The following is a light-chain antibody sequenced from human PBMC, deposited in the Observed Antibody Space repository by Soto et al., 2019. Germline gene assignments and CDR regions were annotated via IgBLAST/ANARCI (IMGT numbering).Light chain of an antibody. CDR2: DAV. V-gene: IGKV3-11*01. Sequence: EIVLTQSPGTLSLSPGERATLSCRASQSVSISLAWYQQKPGQAPRLLIYDAVNRATGIPARFSGSGSGTDFTLTIRSLEREEFAVYYCKQRSNWPITVGQGTRLEI. CDR1: QSVSIS. CDR3: KQRSNWPIT. J-gene: IGKJ5*01.